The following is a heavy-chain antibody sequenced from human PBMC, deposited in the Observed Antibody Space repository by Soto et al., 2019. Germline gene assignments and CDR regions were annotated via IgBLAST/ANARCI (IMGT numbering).Heavy chain of an antibody. V-gene: IGHV3-30*03. J-gene: IGHJ5*02. D-gene: IGHD2-15*01. CDR2: ISYDGSNK. CDR3: AIDLDGSVWFNWFDP. CDR1: GFNFSSYG. Sequence: GGSLRLSCAASGFNFSSYGMHWVRQEQGKGLEWVAVISYDGSNKYYADSVKGRFTVSRDNSRNTIYLQMNSLRVEDTAVYYCAIDLDGSVWFNWFDPWGQGTQVTVSS.